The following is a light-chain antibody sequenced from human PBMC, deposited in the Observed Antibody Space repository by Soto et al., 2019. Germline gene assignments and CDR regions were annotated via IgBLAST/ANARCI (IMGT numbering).Light chain of an antibody. V-gene: IGKV3-15*01. CDR3: QQYKNWPPWT. CDR1: QSVSSN. CDR2: DAS. J-gene: IGKJ1*01. Sequence: EIVMTQSPGTLSMSPGERATLSCRASQSVSSNLAWYQQKPGQAPRLLIYDASTRATGIPARFSGSGSGTEFTLTISSLQSEDFATYYCQQYKNWPPWTFGQGTKVEIK.